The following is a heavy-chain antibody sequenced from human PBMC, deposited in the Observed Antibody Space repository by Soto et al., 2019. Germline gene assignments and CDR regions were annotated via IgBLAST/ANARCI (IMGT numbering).Heavy chain of an antibody. V-gene: IGHV3-30*18. Sequence: GGSLRLSCAASGFTFGSYGMHWVRQAPGKGLEWVAVISYDGSNKYYADSVKGRFTISRDNSKNTLYLQMNSLRAEDTAVYYCAKESKLDYYYGMDVWGQGTTVTVSS. CDR3: AKESKLDYYYGMDV. J-gene: IGHJ6*02. CDR1: GFTFGSYG. D-gene: IGHD4-4*01. CDR2: ISYDGSNK.